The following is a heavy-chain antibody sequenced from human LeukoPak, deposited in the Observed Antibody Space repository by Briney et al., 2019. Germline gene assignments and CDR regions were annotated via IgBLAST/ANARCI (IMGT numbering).Heavy chain of an antibody. V-gene: IGHV4-34*01. Sequence: SEALSLTCAVYCGAFSGFYWSWVRQPPGEGLEWIGEINHSGSTNYNPSLKSRVTISVDTSKNQLSLQLTSVTAADTAVYYCARRGNQFDYWGQGTLVTVSS. D-gene: IGHD1-14*01. CDR1: CGAFSGFY. CDR2: INHSGST. J-gene: IGHJ4*02. CDR3: ARRGNQFDY.